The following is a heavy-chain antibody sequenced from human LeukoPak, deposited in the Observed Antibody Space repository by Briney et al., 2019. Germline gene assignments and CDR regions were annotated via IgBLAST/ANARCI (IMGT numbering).Heavy chain of an antibody. CDR2: IYPGDSDT. Sequence: GESLKISCKGSGYSFTSYWIGWVRQMPGKGLEGMGIIYPGDSDTRYSPSFQGQVTISADKSISTAYLQWSSLKASDTAMYYCARPGRGYSYGFDAFDIWGQGTMVTISS. CDR3: ARPGRGYSYGFDAFDI. D-gene: IGHD5-18*01. J-gene: IGHJ3*02. CDR1: GYSFTSYW. V-gene: IGHV5-51*01.